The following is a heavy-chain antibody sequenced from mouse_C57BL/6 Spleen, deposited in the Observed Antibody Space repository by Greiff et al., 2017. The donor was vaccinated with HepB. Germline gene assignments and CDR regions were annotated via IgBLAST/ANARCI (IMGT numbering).Heavy chain of an antibody. CDR3: ARSPTHYYGSSLDY. J-gene: IGHJ2*01. Sequence: EVQLQQSGPVLVKPGASVKMSCKASGYTFTDYYMNWVKQSHGKSLEWIGVINPYNGGTSYNQKFKGKATLTVDKSSSTAYLELNSLTSEDSAGYYCARSPTHYYGSSLDYWGQGTTLTVSS. CDR1: GYTFTDYY. D-gene: IGHD1-1*01. CDR2: INPYNGGT. V-gene: IGHV1-19*01.